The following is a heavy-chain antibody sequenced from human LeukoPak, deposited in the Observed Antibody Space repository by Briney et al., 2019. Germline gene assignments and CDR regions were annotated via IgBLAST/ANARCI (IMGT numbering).Heavy chain of an antibody. CDR2: ISAYNGNT. Sequence: ASVKVSCKASGYTFTSYGISWVRQAPGQGLECMGWISAYNGNTNYAQKLQGRVTMTTDTSTSTAYMELRSLRSDDTAVYYCARASGYPRFYYFDYWGQGTLVTVSS. D-gene: IGHD3-22*01. CDR1: GYTFTSYG. J-gene: IGHJ4*02. V-gene: IGHV1-18*01. CDR3: ARASGYPRFYYFDY.